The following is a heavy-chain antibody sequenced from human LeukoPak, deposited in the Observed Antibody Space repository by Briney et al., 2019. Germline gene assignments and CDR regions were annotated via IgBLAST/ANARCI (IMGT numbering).Heavy chain of an antibody. J-gene: IGHJ4*02. CDR1: GFTFSTYN. CDR3: ARGVLRYFDWLSHRLFDY. CDR2: INHSGST. V-gene: IGHV4-34*01. Sequence: GSLRLSCAASGFTFSTYNMNWIRQPPGKGLEWIGEINHSGSTNYNPSLKSRVTISVDTSKNQFSLKLSSVTAADTAVYYCARGVLRYFDWLSHRLFDYWGQGTLVTVSS. D-gene: IGHD3-9*01.